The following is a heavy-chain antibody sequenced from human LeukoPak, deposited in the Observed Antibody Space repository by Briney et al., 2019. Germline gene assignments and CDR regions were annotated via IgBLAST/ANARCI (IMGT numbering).Heavy chain of an antibody. J-gene: IGHJ4*02. CDR2: IFYTGST. Sequence: SETLSLTCSVSVGSISSHYWSWIRQPPGKGLEWIGYIFYTGSTNYNPSLKSRVTISIDTSKNQFSLKLNSVTAADTAVYFCARFASSRTSLDYWGQGSLVAVSS. V-gene: IGHV4-59*11. CDR1: VGSISSHY. D-gene: IGHD2-2*01. CDR3: ARFASSRTSLDY.